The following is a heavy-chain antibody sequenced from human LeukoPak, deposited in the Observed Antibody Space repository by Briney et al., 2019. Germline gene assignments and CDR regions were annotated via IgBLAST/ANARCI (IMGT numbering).Heavy chain of an antibody. J-gene: IGHJ5*02. Sequence: GGSLRLSCAASGFTFSSYSMNWVRQAPGKGLEWVSSISSSSSYIYYADSVKGRFTISRDNAKNSLYLQMNSLRAEDTAVYYCARQGLKGWFDPWGQGTLVTVSS. V-gene: IGHV3-21*01. CDR2: ISSSSSYI. CDR1: GFTFSSYS. D-gene: IGHD6-19*01. CDR3: ARQGLKGWFDP.